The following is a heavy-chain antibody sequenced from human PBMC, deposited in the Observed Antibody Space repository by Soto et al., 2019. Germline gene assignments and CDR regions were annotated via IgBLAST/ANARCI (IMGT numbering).Heavy chain of an antibody. J-gene: IGHJ6*03. D-gene: IGHD2-15*01. Sequence: GGSLRLSCAASGFTFSSYGMHWVRQAPGKGLEWVAVISYDGSNKYYADSVKGRFTISRDNSKNTLYLQMNSLRAEDTAVYYCAKEWWVDSLRGPYAKRGYYMYVWGKGTTVTVSS. CDR2: ISYDGSNK. CDR3: AKEWWVDSLRGPYAKRGYYMYV. CDR1: GFTFSSYG. V-gene: IGHV3-30*18.